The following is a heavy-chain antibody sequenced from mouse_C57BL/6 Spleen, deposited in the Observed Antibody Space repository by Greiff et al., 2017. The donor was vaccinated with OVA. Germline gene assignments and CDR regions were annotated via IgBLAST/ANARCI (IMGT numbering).Heavy chain of an antibody. CDR2: IDPSDSYT. Sequence: QVQLQQPGAELVMPGASVKLSCKASGYTFTSYWMHWVKQRPGQGLEWIGEIDPSDSYTNYNQKFKGKSTLTVDKSSSTAYMQLSSLTSEDAAVYYCARRTGTYAMDYWGQGTSVTVSS. D-gene: IGHD4-1*01. CDR3: ARRTGTYAMDY. J-gene: IGHJ4*01. V-gene: IGHV1-69*01. CDR1: GYTFTSYW.